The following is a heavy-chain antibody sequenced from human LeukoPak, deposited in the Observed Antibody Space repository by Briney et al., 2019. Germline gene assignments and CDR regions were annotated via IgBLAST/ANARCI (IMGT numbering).Heavy chain of an antibody. D-gene: IGHD3-10*01. CDR3: ATGVDY. V-gene: IGHV3-23*01. Sequence: DPGGSLRLSCAASGFTFSSYGMHWVRQAPGKGLEWVSAISGRGDSTYYADSVRGRFTISRDNSKNTLDLQMNSLRVEDTAVYYCATGVDYWGQGTLVTVSS. CDR2: ISGRGDST. J-gene: IGHJ4*02. CDR1: GFTFSSYG.